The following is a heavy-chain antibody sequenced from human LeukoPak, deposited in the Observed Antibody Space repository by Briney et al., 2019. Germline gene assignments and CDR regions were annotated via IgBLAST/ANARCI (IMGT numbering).Heavy chain of an antibody. CDR3: ARALPPAY. CDR2: INHSGST. V-gene: IGHV4-34*01. CDR1: GGSITGGSYY. J-gene: IGHJ4*02. Sequence: SETLSLTCTVSGGSITGGSYYWAWIRQPPGKGLEWIGEINHSGSTNYNPSLKSRVTISVDTSKNQFSLKLSSVTAADTAVYYCARALPPAYWGQGTLVTVSS.